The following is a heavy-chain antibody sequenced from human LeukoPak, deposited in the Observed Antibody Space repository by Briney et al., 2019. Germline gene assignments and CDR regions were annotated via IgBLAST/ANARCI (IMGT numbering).Heavy chain of an antibody. D-gene: IGHD3-10*01. CDR1: GFTFSSYW. CDR3: ARRSYGSGTYYHNY. CDR2: IKQDGSEK. Sequence: GGSLRLSCAASGFTFSSYWMTWVRQAPGKGLEWVANIKQDGSEKYYVDSMKGRFTISRDNAKNSLYLQMNSLRAEDTAVYFCARRSYGSGTYYHNYWGQGTLVTVSS. V-gene: IGHV3-7*01. J-gene: IGHJ4*02.